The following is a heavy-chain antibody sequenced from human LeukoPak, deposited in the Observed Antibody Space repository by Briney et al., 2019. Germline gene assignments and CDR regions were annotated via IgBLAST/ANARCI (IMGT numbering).Heavy chain of an antibody. J-gene: IGHJ5*02. CDR1: GYTFTRYY. CDR3: ATGPPLRYFGWFDP. Sequence: ASVKVSCKASGYTFTRYYMHWVRQAPGQGLEWMGWINPNSGGTNYAQKFQGRVTMTEDTSTDTAYMELSSLRSEDTAVYYCATGPPLRYFGWFDPWGQGTLVTVSS. D-gene: IGHD3-9*01. V-gene: IGHV1-2*02. CDR2: INPNSGGT.